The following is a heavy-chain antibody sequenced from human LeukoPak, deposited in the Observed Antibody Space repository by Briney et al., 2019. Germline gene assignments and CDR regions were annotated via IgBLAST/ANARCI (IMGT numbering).Heavy chain of an antibody. CDR3: ARLYGYSSSWPRGDFDY. Sequence: ASVKVSCKASGYTFTSYGISWVRQAPAQGLEWMGWISAYNGNTNYAQKLQGRVTMTTDTSTSTAYMELRSLRSDDTAVYYCARLYGYSSSWPRGDFDYWGQGTLVTVSS. CDR1: GYTFTSYG. D-gene: IGHD6-13*01. CDR2: ISAYNGNT. V-gene: IGHV1-18*01. J-gene: IGHJ4*02.